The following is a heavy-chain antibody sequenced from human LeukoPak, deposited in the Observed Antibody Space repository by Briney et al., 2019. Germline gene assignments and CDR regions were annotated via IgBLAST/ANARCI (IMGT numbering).Heavy chain of an antibody. J-gene: IGHJ5*02. V-gene: IGHV3-30*18. Sequence: GRSLRLSCAASGFTFSSYGMHWVRQAPGKGLEWVAVISYDGSNKYYADSVKGRFTISRDNSKNTLYLQMNSLRAEDTALYYCAKDRTTVVTPSWFDPWGQGTLVTVSS. CDR3: AKDRTTVVTPSWFDP. CDR2: ISYDGSNK. CDR1: GFTFSSYG. D-gene: IGHD4-23*01.